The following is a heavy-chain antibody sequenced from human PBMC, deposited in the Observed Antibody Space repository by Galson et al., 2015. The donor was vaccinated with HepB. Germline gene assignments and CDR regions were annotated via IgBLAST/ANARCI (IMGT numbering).Heavy chain of an antibody. D-gene: IGHD2-21*01. Sequence: SLRLSCAASGFTFSSYTMNWVRQAPGKGLEWVSFISRSSGYIDYADSVKGRFTISRDNAKNSLYLQMNSLKAEDTAVYYCAGKIPPYCGGDCYTTPGGPWGQGTLVTVSS. J-gene: IGHJ5*02. CDR2: ISRSSGYI. CDR3: AGKIPPYCGGDCYTTPGGP. CDR1: GFTFSSYT. V-gene: IGHV3-21*01.